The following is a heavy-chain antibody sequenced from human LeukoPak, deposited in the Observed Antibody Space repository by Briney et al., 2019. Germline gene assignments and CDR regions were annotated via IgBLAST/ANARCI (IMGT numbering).Heavy chain of an antibody. V-gene: IGHV1-18*01. CDR3: ARVDVAAAGQGAFDI. CDR2: ISAYNGNT. CDR1: GYTFTSYG. D-gene: IGHD6-13*01. J-gene: IGHJ3*02. Sequence: ASVKVSCKASGYTFTSYGISWVRQAPGQGLEWMRWISAYNGNTNYAQKLQGRVTMTTDTSTSTAYMELRSLRSDDTAVYYCARVDVAAAGQGAFDIWGQGTMVTVSS.